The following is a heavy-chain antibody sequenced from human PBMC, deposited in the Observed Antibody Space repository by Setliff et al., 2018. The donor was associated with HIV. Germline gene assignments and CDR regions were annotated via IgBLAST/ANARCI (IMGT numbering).Heavy chain of an antibody. J-gene: IGHJ4*02. CDR1: GGSFSGYY. D-gene: IGHD1-26*01. CDR2: INDNGST. CDR3: VRDPIEGSPDYFDY. V-gene: IGHV4-34*01. Sequence: KPSETLSLTCAVYGGSFSGYYWSWIRQPPGKGLEWIGEINDNGSTNYNPSLKSRVTISVDTSKNQFSLKLSSVTAADTAVYYCVRDPIEGSPDYFDYWGQGALVTAPQ.